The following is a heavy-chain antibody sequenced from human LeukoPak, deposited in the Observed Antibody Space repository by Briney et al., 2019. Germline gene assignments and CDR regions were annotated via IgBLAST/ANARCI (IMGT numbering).Heavy chain of an antibody. V-gene: IGHV3-7*01. J-gene: IGHJ4*02. D-gene: IGHD2-8*01. CDR3: ARDVLMVYASLDY. CDR1: GFTFSSYW. CDR2: IKQDGSEK. Sequence: GGSLRLSCAASGFTFSSYWMSWVRQAPGKGLEWVANIKQDGSEKYYVDSVKGRFTISRGNAKNSLYLQMNSLRAEDTAVYYCARDVLMVYASLDYWGQGTLVTVSS.